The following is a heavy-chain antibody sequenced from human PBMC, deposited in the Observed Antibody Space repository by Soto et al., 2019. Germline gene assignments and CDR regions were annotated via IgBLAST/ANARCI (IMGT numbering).Heavy chain of an antibody. Sequence: GGALRLSCVVSGFSVSSKYMTLVRPAPGKGLEWVSVIYSGGSTYYADSVKGRFTISRDNSKNTLYLQMNSLRAEDTAVYYCARERDSSGYIIGYWGQGTLVTVSS. CDR2: IYSGGST. D-gene: IGHD3-22*01. V-gene: IGHV3-53*01. CDR1: GFSVSSKY. J-gene: IGHJ4*02. CDR3: ARERDSSGYIIGY.